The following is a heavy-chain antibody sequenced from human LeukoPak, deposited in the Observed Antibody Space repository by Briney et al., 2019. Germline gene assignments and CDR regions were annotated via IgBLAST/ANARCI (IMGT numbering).Heavy chain of an antibody. CDR1: GFSFTKYW. Sequence: GGSLRLSCAASGFSFTKYWMTWVRQAPGKGLEWVANINLNGSDKFYVDSVKGRFTISRDNAKNSLSLQMNSLGAEDTAVYYCAREPNSFDYWGQGTLVIVSS. V-gene: IGHV3-7*01. J-gene: IGHJ4*02. CDR3: AREPNSFDY. CDR2: INLNGSDK.